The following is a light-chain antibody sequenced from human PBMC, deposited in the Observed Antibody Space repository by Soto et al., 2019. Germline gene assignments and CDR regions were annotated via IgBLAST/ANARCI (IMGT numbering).Light chain of an antibody. Sequence: QSVLTQPPSASGTPGQRVTISCSGSSSNIGSNTVNWYQQLPGTAPKLLINSNNQRPSGVPDRFSGSKSGTSASLAISGLQYEEEADYYCASWDDSLGVVFGGGTKLTVL. CDR3: ASWDDSLGVV. CDR1: SSNIGSNT. J-gene: IGLJ2*01. CDR2: SNN. V-gene: IGLV1-44*01.